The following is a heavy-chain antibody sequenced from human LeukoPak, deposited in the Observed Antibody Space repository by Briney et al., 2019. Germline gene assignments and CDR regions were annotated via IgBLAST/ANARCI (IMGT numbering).Heavy chain of an antibody. J-gene: IGHJ4*02. V-gene: IGHV1-3*04. D-gene: IGHD2/OR15-2a*01. CDR3: ARDTFGSSRPSDY. Sequence: ASVKVSCKASGYTFTSYTIHWVRQAPGQRLEWMGWINTGNGNTKYSQKFQDRVTVTRDTSASTAYMELRSLTSDDTGVFYCARDTFGSSRPSDYWGQGTLVTVSS. CDR1: GYTFTSYT. CDR2: INTGNGNT.